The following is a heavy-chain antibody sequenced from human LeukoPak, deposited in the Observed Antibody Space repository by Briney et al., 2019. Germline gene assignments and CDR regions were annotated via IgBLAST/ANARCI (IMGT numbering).Heavy chain of an antibody. CDR3: ARGWVQLWSGVYFDY. Sequence: SETLSLTCTVSGGSISSYYWSWIRQPPGKGLEWIGYIYYSGSTYYNPSLKSRVTISVDTSKNQFSLKLSSVTAADTAVYYCARGWVQLWSGVYFDYWGQGTLVTVSS. CDR1: GGSISSYY. V-gene: IGHV4-59*12. J-gene: IGHJ4*02. CDR2: IYYSGST. D-gene: IGHD5-18*01.